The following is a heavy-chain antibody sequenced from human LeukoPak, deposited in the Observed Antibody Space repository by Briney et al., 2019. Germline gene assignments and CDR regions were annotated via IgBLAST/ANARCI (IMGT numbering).Heavy chain of an antibody. CDR1: GGTFSSYA. Sequence: SVKVSCKASGGTFSSYAISWVRQAPGQGLEWMGRIIPILGIADYAQKFQGRVTITADESASTAYMELSSLRSEDTAVYYCARGPLSYYYDSSGYYVDYWGQGTLVTVSS. D-gene: IGHD3-22*01. J-gene: IGHJ4*02. CDR3: ARGPLSYYYDSSGYYVDY. CDR2: IIPILGIA. V-gene: IGHV1-69*04.